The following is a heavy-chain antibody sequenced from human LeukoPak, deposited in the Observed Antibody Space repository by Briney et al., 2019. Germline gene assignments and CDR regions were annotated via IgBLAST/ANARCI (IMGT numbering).Heavy chain of an antibody. J-gene: IGHJ4*02. CDR3: ARDLGGVSFDY. D-gene: IGHD3-16*01. Sequence: PGGPLRLSCAASGFTFRSYGMHWVRQAPGKGREWVAVIWYDGSNKYYADSVKGRFTISRDNSKNTLYLQMNSLRAEDTAVYYCARDLGGVSFDYWGQGTLVTVSS. CDR1: GFTFRSYG. CDR2: IWYDGSNK. V-gene: IGHV3-33*01.